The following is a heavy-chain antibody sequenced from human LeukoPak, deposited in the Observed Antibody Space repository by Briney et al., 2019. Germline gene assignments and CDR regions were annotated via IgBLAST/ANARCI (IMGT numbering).Heavy chain of an antibody. CDR2: INPNSGGT. CDR1: GYTFTGYY. D-gene: IGHD3-10*01. CDR3: ARVYDSGSFSGV. Sequence: ASVKVSCKASGYTFTGYYMHWVRQAPGQGLEWMGWINPNSGGTNYAHKFQGRVTMTRDTSISTAYMELSRLRSDATAVYYCARVYDSGSFSGVWGQGTLVTVSS. V-gene: IGHV1-2*07. J-gene: IGHJ4*02.